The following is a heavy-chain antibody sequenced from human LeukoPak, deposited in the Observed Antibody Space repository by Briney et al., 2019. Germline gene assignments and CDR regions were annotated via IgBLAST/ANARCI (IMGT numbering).Heavy chain of an antibody. CDR1: GFTFSSHA. CDR2: ISGSGGST. Sequence: GGSLRLSCAASGFTFSSHAMTWVRQVPGKGLGWVSAISGSGGSTYYTDSVKGRFTISRDNSKNTLYLQMDSLRAEDTAVYYCGCSVGGYTRFDFWGQGTLVTVSS. J-gene: IGHJ4*02. CDR3: GCSVGGYTRFDF. V-gene: IGHV3-23*01. D-gene: IGHD2-15*01.